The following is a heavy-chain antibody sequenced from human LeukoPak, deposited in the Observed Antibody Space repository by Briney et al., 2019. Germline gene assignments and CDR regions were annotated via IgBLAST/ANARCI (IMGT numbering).Heavy chain of an antibody. CDR3: ARVTGYMIEDYFDS. D-gene: IGHD3-22*01. CDR1: GYSISTGYY. J-gene: IGHJ4*02. Sequence: PSETLSLTCTVSGYSISTGYYWSWIRQPPGQGLQWIGYIYYSGSTNYNPSLKSRVTISVDRSKNQFSLKLRSVTAADTAVYYCARVTGYMIEDYFDSWGREPWSPSPQ. CDR2: IYYSGST. V-gene: IGHV4-61*01.